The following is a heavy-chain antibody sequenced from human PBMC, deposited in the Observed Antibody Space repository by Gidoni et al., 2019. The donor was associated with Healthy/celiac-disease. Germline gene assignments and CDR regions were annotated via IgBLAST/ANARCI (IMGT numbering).Heavy chain of an antibody. CDR1: GFTFSSSG. Sequence: QVQLVESGGGVVQPGRSLRLSCAASGFTFSSSGMHWVRQAPGKGLEWVAVIWYDGSNKYYADSVKGRFTISRDNSKNTLYLQMNSLRAEDTAVYYCARLRSPYGDYVEAYYYGMDVWGQGTTVTVSS. CDR3: ARLRSPYGDYVEAYYYGMDV. CDR2: IWYDGSNK. V-gene: IGHV3-33*01. D-gene: IGHD4-17*01. J-gene: IGHJ6*02.